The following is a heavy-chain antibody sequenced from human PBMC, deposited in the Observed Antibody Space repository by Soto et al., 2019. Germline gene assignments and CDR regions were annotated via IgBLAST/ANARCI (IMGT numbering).Heavy chain of an antibody. Sequence: QVQLVQSGAEVEKPGASVKVSCKASGYTFTNYDINWVRQAPGQGLEWMGIINPSGGGTGYAQKVKGRGTVTRGTCEGTVQIDMSSLSPEDKAVYYCARDEERGRDVHCTTSLWSYDMDVWGQGTTVTV. CDR3: ARDEERGRDVHCTTSLWSYDMDV. V-gene: IGHV1-46*01. J-gene: IGHJ6*02. CDR1: GYTFTNYD. CDR2: INPSGGGT. D-gene: IGHD1-1*01.